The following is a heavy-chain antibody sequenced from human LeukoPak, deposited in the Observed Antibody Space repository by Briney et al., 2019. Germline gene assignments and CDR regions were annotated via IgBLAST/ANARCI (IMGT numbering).Heavy chain of an antibody. D-gene: IGHD1-26*01. J-gene: IGHJ4*02. Sequence: SETLSLTCTVSGVSISSSNSYWGWIRQPPGKGLEWIGYIYYSGSTNYNPSLKSRVTISVDTSKNQFSLKLSSVTAADTAVYYCARMRWEWVRRGVFDYWGQGTLVTVSS. CDR2: IYYSGST. CDR1: GVSISSSNSY. V-gene: IGHV4-61*05. CDR3: ARMRWEWVRRGVFDY.